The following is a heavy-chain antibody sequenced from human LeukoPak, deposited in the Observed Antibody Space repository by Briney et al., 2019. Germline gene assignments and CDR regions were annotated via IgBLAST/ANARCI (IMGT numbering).Heavy chain of an antibody. D-gene: IGHD6-13*01. CDR3: AKTAAGTGYFDY. J-gene: IGHJ4*02. CDR2: ISWNSGSI. CDR1: GFTFDDYA. Sequence: GGSLRLSCAASGFTFDDYAMHWVRQAPGKGLEWVSGISWNSGSIGYADSVKGRFTISRDNAKNSLYLQMNSLRAEDTALYYCAKTAAGTGYFDYWGQGTLVTVSS. V-gene: IGHV3-9*01.